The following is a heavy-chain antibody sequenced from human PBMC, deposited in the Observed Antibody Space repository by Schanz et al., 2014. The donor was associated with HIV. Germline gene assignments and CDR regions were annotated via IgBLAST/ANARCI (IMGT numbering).Heavy chain of an antibody. CDR1: GFTFASYA. Sequence: QLLESGGGLVQPGGSLRLSCAASGFTFASYAMAWVRQAPGKGLEWVSAISGSGGRTFYADSVKGRFTISRDNSKNTLYLQMNSLRAEDTAVYYCAGTPMITGAFDHWGQGNLVTVSS. V-gene: IGHV3-23*01. CDR2: ISGSGGRT. D-gene: IGHD5-18*01. J-gene: IGHJ4*02. CDR3: AGTPMITGAFDH.